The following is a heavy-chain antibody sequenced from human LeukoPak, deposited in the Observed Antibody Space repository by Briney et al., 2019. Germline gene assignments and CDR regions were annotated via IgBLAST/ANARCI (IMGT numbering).Heavy chain of an antibody. J-gene: IGHJ6*03. CDR2: IYSGGST. V-gene: IGHV3-53*01. D-gene: IGHD3-3*01. CDR1: GFTVSSDS. Sequence: GGSLRLSCTVSGFTVSSDSMSWVRQAPGKGLESVSFIYSGGSTHYSDSVKGRFTISRDNSKNTLYLQMNSLRAEDTAVYYCAKDLHKTASFGVVITRNYYYYMDVWGKGTTVTVSS. CDR3: AKDLHKTASFGVVITRNYYYYMDV.